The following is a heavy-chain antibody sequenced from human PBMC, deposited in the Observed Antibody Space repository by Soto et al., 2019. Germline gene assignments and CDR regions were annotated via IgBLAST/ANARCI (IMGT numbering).Heavy chain of an antibody. Sequence: PSETLSLTCAVSGGSISSGGYSWSWIRQPPGKGLEWIGYIYHSGSTYYNPSLKSRVTISVDRSKNQFSLKLSSVTAADTAVYYCAKGEYYYDSSGYYYGSLDYWGQGTLVTVSS. D-gene: IGHD3-22*01. CDR2: IYHSGST. V-gene: IGHV4-30-2*02. CDR3: AKGEYYYDSSGYYYGSLDY. CDR1: GGSISSGGYS. J-gene: IGHJ4*02.